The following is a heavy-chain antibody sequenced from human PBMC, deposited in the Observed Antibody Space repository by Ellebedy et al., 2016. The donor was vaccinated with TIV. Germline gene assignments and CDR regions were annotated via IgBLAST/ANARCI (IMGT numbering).Heavy chain of an antibody. CDR1: GFSFSSHS. V-gene: IGHV3-21*05. CDR3: VRDLDLVAVPSATYYFDF. CDR2: ITGRTSDT. D-gene: IGHD2-2*01. Sequence: GESLKISCAASGFSFSSHSMSWVRQAPGKGLEWISYITGRTSDTYYADSVRGRFTISRDNANKSLYLQMDSLRVEDTAVYFCVRDLDLVAVPSATYYFDFWGQGIPVTVSS. J-gene: IGHJ4*02.